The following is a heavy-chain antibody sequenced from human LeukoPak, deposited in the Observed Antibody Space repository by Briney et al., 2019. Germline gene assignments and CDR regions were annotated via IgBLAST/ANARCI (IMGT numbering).Heavy chain of an antibody. CDR1: GYTFIDYY. CDR2: INPNSGGT. V-gene: IGHV1-2*02. Sequence: ASVKVSCKASGYTFIDYYIFWVRQAPGQGLEWMGWINPNSGGTYYAQNFQGRVTMTRDTSTSTVYMELSSLRSEDTAVYYCARAGRSGDLNWGQGTLVTVSS. CDR3: ARAGRSGDLN. J-gene: IGHJ4*02. D-gene: IGHD1-26*01.